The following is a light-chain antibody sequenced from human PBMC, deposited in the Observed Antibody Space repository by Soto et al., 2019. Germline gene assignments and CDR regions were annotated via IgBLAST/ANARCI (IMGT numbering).Light chain of an antibody. J-gene: IGLJ1*01. CDR2: EVT. Sequence: QSALTQPPSVSGSPGQSITISCTGTSGDVGHYDYVSWYQQHPGKAPKLLIHEVTNRFSGVSNRFSGSKSANTASLTISGLQAEDEADYYCSSYSTSSTYVFGTGTQLTVL. CDR1: SGDVGHYDY. V-gene: IGLV2-14*01. CDR3: SSYSTSSTYV.